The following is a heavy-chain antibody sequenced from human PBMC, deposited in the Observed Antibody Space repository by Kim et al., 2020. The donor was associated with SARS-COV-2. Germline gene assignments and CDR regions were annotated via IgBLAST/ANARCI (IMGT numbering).Heavy chain of an antibody. CDR3: SKTAATPY. CDR2: LTGGDGNT. Sequence: GGSLRLSCVASGFTFSSSAMAWVRQAPGKGLEWVSSLTGGDGNTYYADSVKGRFTLSSANSKNTLFLQMNSLRAEDTAVYYCSKTAATPYWCRGTLFTV. D-gene: IGHD2-21*02. J-gene: IGHJ4*01. V-gene: IGHV3-23*01. CDR1: GFTFSSSA.